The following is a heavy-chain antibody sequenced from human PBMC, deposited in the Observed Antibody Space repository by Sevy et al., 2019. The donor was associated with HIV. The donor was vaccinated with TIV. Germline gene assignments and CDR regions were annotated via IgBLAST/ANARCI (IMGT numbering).Heavy chain of an antibody. D-gene: IGHD4-17*01. J-gene: IGHJ3*02. CDR3: ARRGPSTVHDAFDI. CDR2: IWYDGTNK. V-gene: IGHV3-33*01. Sequence: GGSLRLSCAASGFSISGYGMHWVRQAPGKGLEWVAVIWYDGTNKEYADSVKGRFTISRDNAENSIYLQMNSLRAEDTAVYFCARRGPSTVHDAFDIWGQGTMVTVSS. CDR1: GFSISGYG.